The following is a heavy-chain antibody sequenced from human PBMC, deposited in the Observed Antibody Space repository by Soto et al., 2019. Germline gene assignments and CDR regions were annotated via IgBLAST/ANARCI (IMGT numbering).Heavy chain of an antibody. CDR2: ISYDGSNK. CDR3: ARPPYYYDSSGYLRGDHDAFDI. CDR1: GFTFSSYA. J-gene: IGHJ3*02. V-gene: IGHV3-30-3*01. D-gene: IGHD3-22*01. Sequence: GGSLRLPCAASGFTFSSYAMHWVRQAPGKGLEWVAVISYDGSNKYYADSVKGRFTISRDNSKNTLYLQMNSLRAEDTAVYYCARPPYYYDSSGYLRGDHDAFDIWGQGTMVTVSS.